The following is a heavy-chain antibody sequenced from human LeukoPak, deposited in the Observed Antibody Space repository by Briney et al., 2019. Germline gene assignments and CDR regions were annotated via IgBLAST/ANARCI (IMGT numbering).Heavy chain of an antibody. D-gene: IGHD6-13*01. CDR2: ISSDGGNT. CDR3: ARDLYSNSWYYFDY. Sequence: PGGSLRLSCAASGFPFSNYAMSWVRQAPGKGLEYVSSISSDGGNTYYANSVRGRFTISRDNSKNTLYLQMGSLRAEDMAVYYCARDLYSNSWYYFDYWGQGTLVTVSS. V-gene: IGHV3-64*01. CDR1: GFPFSNYA. J-gene: IGHJ4*02.